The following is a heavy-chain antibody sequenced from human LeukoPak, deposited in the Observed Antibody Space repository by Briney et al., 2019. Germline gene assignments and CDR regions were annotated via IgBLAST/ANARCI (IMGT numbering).Heavy chain of an antibody. CDR1: GYIFTSYG. CDR2: ISGYSGKT. CDR3: ARVADYYYYMDV. V-gene: IGHV1-18*01. Sequence: ASVKVSCKASGYIFTSYGFSWVRQAPGQGLEWMGWISGYSGKTNSAQKFQGRVTMTTDTSTSTAYMELRSLRSDGTAVYYCARVADYYYYMDVWGKGTTVTVSS. J-gene: IGHJ6*03.